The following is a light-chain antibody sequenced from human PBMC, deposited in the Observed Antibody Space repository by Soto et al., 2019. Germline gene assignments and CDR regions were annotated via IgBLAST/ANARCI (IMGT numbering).Light chain of an antibody. Sequence: EIVMTQSPATLSVSPGERATLSCRASQSVSSNLAWYQQKPGQAPRLLIYGASTRATGIPARFSGSGSGTEFTLTISSLQSEDIGVYYCQQYNKWPQTFGQGTRLEIK. V-gene: IGKV3-15*01. CDR3: QQYNKWPQT. CDR2: GAS. CDR1: QSVSSN. J-gene: IGKJ5*01.